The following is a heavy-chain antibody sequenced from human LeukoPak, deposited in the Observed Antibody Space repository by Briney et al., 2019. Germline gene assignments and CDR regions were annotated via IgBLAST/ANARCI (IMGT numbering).Heavy chain of an antibody. D-gene: IGHD6-19*01. J-gene: IGHJ4*02. CDR1: GFTFSSNA. V-gene: IGHV3-30-3*01. CDR2: ISYDGIYK. Sequence: GGSLRLSCAASGFTFSSNAMNWVRQAPGRGLEWVAIISYDGIYKYYADSVRGRFTISRDNSKNTLYLQMNSLRAEDTAIYFCANKHPPLAGLRGPLDYWGQGTLVTVSS. CDR3: ANKHPPLAGLRGPLDY.